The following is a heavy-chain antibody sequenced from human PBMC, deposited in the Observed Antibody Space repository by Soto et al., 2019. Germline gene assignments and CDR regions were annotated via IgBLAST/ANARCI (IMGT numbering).Heavy chain of an antibody. D-gene: IGHD3-3*01. CDR1: GFTFSSYA. CDR3: ARDELFGSYLDY. Sequence: GGSLRLSCAASGFTFSSYAMHWVRQAPGKGLEWVAVISYDGSNKYYADSVKGRFTISRDNSKNTLYLQMNSLRAEDTAVYYCARDELFGSYLDYWGREPWSPSPQ. J-gene: IGHJ4*02. V-gene: IGHV3-30-3*01. CDR2: ISYDGSNK.